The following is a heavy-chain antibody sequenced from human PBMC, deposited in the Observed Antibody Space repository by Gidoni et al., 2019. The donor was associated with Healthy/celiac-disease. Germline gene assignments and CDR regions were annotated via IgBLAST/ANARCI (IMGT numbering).Heavy chain of an antibody. Sequence: EVQLVESGGGLVKPGGSLSLSCAASGFPFSSYSMNWVRQAPGKGLEWVSSIRSSSSYIYYADSVKGRFTISRDNAKNSLYRQMNSLRAEDTAVYYCARPQYSSSWPVDYWGQGTLVTVSS. V-gene: IGHV3-21*01. CDR2: IRSSSSYI. CDR1: GFPFSSYS. D-gene: IGHD6-13*01. J-gene: IGHJ4*02. CDR3: ARPQYSSSWPVDY.